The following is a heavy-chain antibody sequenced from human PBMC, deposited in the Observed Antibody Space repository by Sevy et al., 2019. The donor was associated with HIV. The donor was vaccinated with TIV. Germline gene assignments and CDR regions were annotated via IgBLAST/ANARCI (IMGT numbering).Heavy chain of an antibody. CDR1: GFNFSIYG. D-gene: IGHD3-10*01. Sequence: GGSLRLSCVVSGFNFSIYGMHRVRQAPGKGLEWVAVISYDGSGKYYGESVKGRFTISRDNSKNKVSLQMNSLRVEDTAVYYCAKGMRGPSLDYWGQGTLVTVSS. CDR2: ISYDGSGK. CDR3: AKGMRGPSLDY. V-gene: IGHV3-33*03. J-gene: IGHJ4*02.